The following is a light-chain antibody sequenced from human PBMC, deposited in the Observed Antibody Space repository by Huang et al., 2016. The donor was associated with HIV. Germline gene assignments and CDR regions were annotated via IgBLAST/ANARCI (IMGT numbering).Light chain of an antibody. Sequence: DIQMTQSPSSLSTSVGDRLTITCRASQSISTSLNWYQQRPGQAPKLLIYAATSLQSGVPERFSGSGTGTDFTITISSLQPEDFATYYCHQTYSTLGTFGQGTKVEIK. V-gene: IGKV1-39*01. CDR3: HQTYSTLGT. CDR2: AAT. CDR1: QSISTS. J-gene: IGKJ1*01.